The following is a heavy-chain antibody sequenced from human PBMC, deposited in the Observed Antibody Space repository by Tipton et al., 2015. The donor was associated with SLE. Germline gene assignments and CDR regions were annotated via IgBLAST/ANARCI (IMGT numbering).Heavy chain of an antibody. CDR2: IYYSGST. Sequence: TLSLTCTVSGGSISGSPYYWAWIRQPPGKGLEWIGSIYYSGSTYYKPSLKSRATISVDTSKNQFSLKLSSVTAADTAVYYCARVATYYYDSSGYQFDYWGQGTLVTVSS. CDR1: GGSISGSPYY. D-gene: IGHD3-22*01. V-gene: IGHV4-39*07. CDR3: ARVATYYYDSSGYQFDY. J-gene: IGHJ4*02.